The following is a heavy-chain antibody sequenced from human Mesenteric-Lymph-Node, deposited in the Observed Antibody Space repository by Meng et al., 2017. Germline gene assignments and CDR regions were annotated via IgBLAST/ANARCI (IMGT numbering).Heavy chain of an antibody. CDR1: GGSISSGTYY. CDR3: ARAHSSSWYLGWFDP. Sequence: QLQLWEPGPGLVKPSETLSLSCTVSGGSISSGTYYWGWIRQPPGKGLEWIGYIYYSGSTYYNPSLKSRVTISVDTSKNQFSLKLSSVTAADTAVYYCARAHSSSWYLGWFDPWGQGTLVTVSS. V-gene: IGHV4-31*03. J-gene: IGHJ5*02. CDR2: IYYSGST. D-gene: IGHD6-13*01.